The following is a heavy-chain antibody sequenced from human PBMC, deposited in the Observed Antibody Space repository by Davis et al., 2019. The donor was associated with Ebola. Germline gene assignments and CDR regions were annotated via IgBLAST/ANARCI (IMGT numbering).Heavy chain of an antibody. J-gene: IGHJ6*03. Sequence: GESLKISCKGSGYSFTSYWISWVRQMPGKGLEWMGRIDPSDSYTNYSPSFQGHVTISADKSISTAYLQWSSLKASDTAMYYCARLEIPPYYDFWSGTNYYYYMDVWGKGTTVTVSS. CDR3: ARLEIPPYYDFWSGTNYYYYMDV. V-gene: IGHV5-10-1*01. CDR2: IDPSDSYT. D-gene: IGHD3-3*01. CDR1: GYSFTSYW.